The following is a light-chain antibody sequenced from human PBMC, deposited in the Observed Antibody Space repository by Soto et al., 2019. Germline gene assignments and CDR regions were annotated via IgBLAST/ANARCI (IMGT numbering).Light chain of an antibody. Sequence: EIVMTQSPATLSVSPGERATLSCRASQSVSSNLAWYQKKPGQAPRLLIYGASTRATGIPARFSGSGSGTESTLTISSLQSEDFAVYYCQQYNNWPPWTFGQGTKVDIK. CDR1: QSVSSN. CDR2: GAS. J-gene: IGKJ1*01. V-gene: IGKV3-15*01. CDR3: QQYNNWPPWT.